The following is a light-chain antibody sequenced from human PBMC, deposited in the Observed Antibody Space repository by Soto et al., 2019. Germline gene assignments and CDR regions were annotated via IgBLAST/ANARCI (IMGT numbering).Light chain of an antibody. CDR3: SSYGDSNTWV. Sequence: QSALTQPPSASGYPGQSVTISCTGTTRDVGGYDFVSLYQHHPGKAPNLMIFDVSKRPSGVPDRFSGSNSGNTASLTVSGLQAEDEAEYYCSSYGDSNTWVFGGGTKLTVL. V-gene: IGLV2-8*01. CDR2: DVS. J-gene: IGLJ3*02. CDR1: TRDVGGYDF.